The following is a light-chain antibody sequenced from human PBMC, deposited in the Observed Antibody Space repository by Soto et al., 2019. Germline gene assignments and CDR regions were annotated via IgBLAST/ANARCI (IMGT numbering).Light chain of an antibody. V-gene: IGKV3-20*01. Sequence: EIVFTQSPGTLSLSPGERATLSCRASQSVSSIYFAWYQQKRGQAPRLLIYGVSSRATGIPDRFSGSGSGTDFTLTISRLEPEDSAVYYCEQYGSSPRTFGQGTRLEIK. CDR2: GVS. CDR1: QSVSSIY. J-gene: IGKJ5*01. CDR3: EQYGSSPRT.